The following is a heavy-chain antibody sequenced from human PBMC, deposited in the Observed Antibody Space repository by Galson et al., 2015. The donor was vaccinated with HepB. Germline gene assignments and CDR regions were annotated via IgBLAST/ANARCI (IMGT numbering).Heavy chain of an antibody. CDR1: GYSFTSYW. CDR2: IYPGDSDT. D-gene: IGHD3-22*01. Sequence: QSGAEVKKPGESLKISCKGSGYSFTSYWIGWVRQMPGKGLEWMGIIYPGDSDTRYSPSFQGQVTISADKSISTAYLQRSSLKASDTAMYYCARRPYYDSTPNYYFDYWGQGTLVTVSS. V-gene: IGHV5-51*01. CDR3: ARRPYYDSTPNYYFDY. J-gene: IGHJ4*02.